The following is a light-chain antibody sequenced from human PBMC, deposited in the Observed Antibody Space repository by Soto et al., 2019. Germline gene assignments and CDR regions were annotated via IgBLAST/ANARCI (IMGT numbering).Light chain of an antibody. J-gene: IGLJ1*01. CDR2: DVS. V-gene: IGLV2-14*01. CDR3: SSYTSSSTRV. CDR1: SSDVGDYNY. Sequence: QSALTQPASVSGSPGQSITISCTVTSSDVGDYNYVSWYQQHPGKAPKLMIFDVSNRPSGVSNRFSGSKSGNTASLTISGLQAEDEADYYCSSYTSSSTRVFGTGTKVTVL.